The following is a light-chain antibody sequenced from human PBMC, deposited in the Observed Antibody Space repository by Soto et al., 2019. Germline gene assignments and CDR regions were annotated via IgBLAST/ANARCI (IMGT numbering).Light chain of an antibody. CDR2: EDD. V-gene: IGLV6-57*03. Sequence: NFMLTQPHSVSESPGKTVTISCTRSRGSIANNYVQWYQQRPGSAPTAVIHEDDQRPSGVPDRFSGSIDRSSNSASLTISGLKTEDEADYYCQSYDSSNQGVFGGGTKLTVL. J-gene: IGLJ2*01. CDR3: QSYDSSNQGV. CDR1: RGSIANNY.